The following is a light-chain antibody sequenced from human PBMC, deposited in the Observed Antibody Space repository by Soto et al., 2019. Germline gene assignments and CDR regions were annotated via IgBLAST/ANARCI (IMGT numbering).Light chain of an antibody. CDR1: QGISSY. J-gene: IGKJ2*01. CDR3: HQYYNSVYT. CDR2: AAS. Sequence: AIRMTQSPSSFSASTGDRVTITCRASQGISSYLAWYQQKPGKAPKLLIYAASTLQSGVPSRFSGSGSGTDFTLTIDSLQAEDVAVYYCHQYYNSVYTFGQGTRLEIK. V-gene: IGKV1-8*01.